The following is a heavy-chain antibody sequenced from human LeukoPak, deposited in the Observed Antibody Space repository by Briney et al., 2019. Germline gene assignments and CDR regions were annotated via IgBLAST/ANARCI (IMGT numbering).Heavy chain of an antibody. V-gene: IGHV3-64D*06. Sequence: GGSLRLSCSASGFTFSSYAVHWVRQAPGKGLEYVSAISSNGGSTYYADSVKGRFTISRDNSKNTLYLQMSSLRAEDTAVYYCVKDPRIAAAGFDYWGQGTLVTVSS. CDR1: GFTFSSYA. D-gene: IGHD6-13*01. CDR2: ISSNGGST. J-gene: IGHJ4*02. CDR3: VKDPRIAAAGFDY.